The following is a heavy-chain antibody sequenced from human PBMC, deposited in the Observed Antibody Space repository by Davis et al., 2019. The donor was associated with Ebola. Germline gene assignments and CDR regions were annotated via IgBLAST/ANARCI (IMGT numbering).Heavy chain of an antibody. CDR2: ISYDGSNK. D-gene: IGHD5-18*01. CDR3: AAEEIYSYGPGFEVYYGMDV. J-gene: IGHJ6*02. Sequence: PGGSLRLSCAASGFTFSGSAMHWVRQAPGKGLEWVAVISYDGSNKYYADSVKGRFTISRDNSKNTLYLQMNSLRAEDTAVYYCAAEEIYSYGPGFEVYYGMDVWGQGTTVTVSS. V-gene: IGHV3-30*04. CDR1: GFTFSGSA.